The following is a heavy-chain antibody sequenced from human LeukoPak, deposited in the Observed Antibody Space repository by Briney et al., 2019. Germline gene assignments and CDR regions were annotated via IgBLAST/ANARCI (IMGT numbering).Heavy chain of an antibody. J-gene: IGHJ5*02. CDR1: GGSISSYY. D-gene: IGHD3-22*01. V-gene: IGHV4-59*01. Sequence: SETLSLTCTVSGGSISSYYWSWIRQPPGKGLEWIGYIYYSGSTSYNPSLKSRVTISVDTSKNQFSLKLSSVTAADTAVYYCARDYYDSSGFNWFDPWGQGTLATVSS. CDR2: IYYSGST. CDR3: ARDYYDSSGFNWFDP.